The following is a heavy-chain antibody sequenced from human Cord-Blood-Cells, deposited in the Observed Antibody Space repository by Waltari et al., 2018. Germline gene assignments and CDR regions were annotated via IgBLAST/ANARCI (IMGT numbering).Heavy chain of an antibody. D-gene: IGHD3-22*01. CDR1: GGSISSYY. V-gene: IGHV4-4*07. J-gene: IGHJ5*02. CDR2: IYTSGST. CDR3: ARGFGYDSSGYYSNWFDP. Sequence: QVQLQESGPGLVKPSETLSLTCTVSGGSISSYYWSWIRQPAGKGLEWIGRIYTSGSTNYNPSLKSRVTMSVDTSKNQFSLKRSSVTAADTAVYYCARGFGYDSSGYYSNWFDPWGQGTLVTVSS.